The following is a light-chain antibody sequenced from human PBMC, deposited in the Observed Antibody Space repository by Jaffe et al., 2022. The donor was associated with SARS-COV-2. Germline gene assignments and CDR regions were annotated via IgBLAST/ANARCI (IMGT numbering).Light chain of an antibody. CDR3: QQLNSYPPVT. V-gene: IGKV1-9*01. J-gene: IGKJ3*01. CDR1: QAISNY. CDR2: SAS. Sequence: DIQLTQSPSFLSASVGDRVTITCRASQAISNYLAWYQQKPGKAPKLLIYSASSLQSGVPSRFSGSGSGTEFTLTINSLQPEDFATYFCQQLNSYPPVTFGPGTTVDLK.